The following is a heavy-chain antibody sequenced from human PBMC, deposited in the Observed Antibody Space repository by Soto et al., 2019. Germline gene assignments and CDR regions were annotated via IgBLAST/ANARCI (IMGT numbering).Heavy chain of an antibody. D-gene: IGHD1-26*01. CDR1: EFTFSSYA. J-gene: IGHJ4*02. V-gene: IGHV3-23*01. CDR2: ISGSGDST. CDR3: AKRAWGYFYFDY. Sequence: GVSLRHSCAASEFTFSSYAMSCVRQAPGKGLEWVSVISGSGDSTYYADSVKGRFTISRDNSKNTLYLQMNSLRAEDTAVYYCAKRAWGYFYFDYWGQGTLVTVSS.